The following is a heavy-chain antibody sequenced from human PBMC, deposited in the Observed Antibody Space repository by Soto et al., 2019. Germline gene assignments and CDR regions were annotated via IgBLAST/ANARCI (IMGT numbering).Heavy chain of an antibody. V-gene: IGHV1-2*04. D-gene: IGHD1-26*01. J-gene: IGHJ3*02. CDR1: GYTFTGYY. Sequence: AASVKVSCKASGYTFTGYYMHWVRQAPGQGLEWMGWINPNSGGTNYAQKFQGWVTMTRDTSISTAYMELSRLRSDDTAVYYCARDRGIVGAWDAFDIWGQGTMVTVSS. CDR2: INPNSGGT. CDR3: ARDRGIVGAWDAFDI.